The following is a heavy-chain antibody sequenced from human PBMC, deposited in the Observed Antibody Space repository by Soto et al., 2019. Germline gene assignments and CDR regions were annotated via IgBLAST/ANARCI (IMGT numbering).Heavy chain of an antibody. CDR2: VHPSGST. V-gene: IGHV4-34*01. Sequence: KTSETLSLTCAVFSASLGDHYWAWIRQSPDKGLEWIGEVHPSGSTNYNPSLKSRVTISVDTSKNQFSLKLSSVTAADTAVYYCARSTYYDFWSGYYDYYGMDVWGQGTTVTVSS. CDR1: SASLGDHY. D-gene: IGHD3-3*01. CDR3: ARSTYYDFWSGYYDYYGMDV. J-gene: IGHJ6*02.